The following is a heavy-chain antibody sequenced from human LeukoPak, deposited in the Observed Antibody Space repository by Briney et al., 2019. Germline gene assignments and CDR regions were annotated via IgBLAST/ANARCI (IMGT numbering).Heavy chain of an antibody. J-gene: IGHJ4*02. Sequence: PSETLSLTCVVSGYLISSGDYWGWIRQPPGKGLEWIGSIYHSGSTYNNPSLKSRVTISVDTSKNQFSLKLSSVTAADTAVYYCARSPYYFDSSGYHGAYYFDYWGQGTLVTVSS. CDR2: IYHSGST. V-gene: IGHV4-38-2*01. D-gene: IGHD3-22*01. CDR3: ARSPYYFDSSGYHGAYYFDY. CDR1: GYLISSGDY.